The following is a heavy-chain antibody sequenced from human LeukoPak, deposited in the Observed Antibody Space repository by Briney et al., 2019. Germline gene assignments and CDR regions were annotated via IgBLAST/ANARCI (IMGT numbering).Heavy chain of an antibody. V-gene: IGHV3-11*01. CDR3: AGHVDTAMASGYSDY. CDR1: GFTFSDYY. CDR2: ISSSGSTI. J-gene: IGHJ4*02. D-gene: IGHD5-18*01. Sequence: GGSLRLSCAGSGFTFSDYYMSWIRQAPGKGLEWVSYISSSGSTIYYADSVKGRFTISRDNAKNSLYLQMNSLRAEDTAVYYCAGHVDTAMASGYSDYWGQGTLVTVSS.